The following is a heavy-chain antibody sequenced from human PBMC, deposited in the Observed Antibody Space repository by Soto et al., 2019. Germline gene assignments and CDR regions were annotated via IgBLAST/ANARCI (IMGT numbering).Heavy chain of an antibody. CDR1: GFTFSSYG. CDR2: ISYDGSNK. J-gene: IGHJ3*02. V-gene: IGHV3-30*18. Sequence: GGSLRLSCAASGFTFSSYGMHWVRQAPGKGLEWVAVISYDGSNKYYADSVKGRFTISRDNSKNTLYLQMNSLRAEDTAVYYCAKDLPLYSSSWFDAFDIWGQGTMVTVSS. CDR3: AKDLPLYSSSWFDAFDI. D-gene: IGHD6-13*01.